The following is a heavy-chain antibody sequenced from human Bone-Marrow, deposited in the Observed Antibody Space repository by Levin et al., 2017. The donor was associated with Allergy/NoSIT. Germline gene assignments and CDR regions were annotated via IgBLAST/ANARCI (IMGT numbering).Heavy chain of an antibody. CDR2: TSGAGDTT. D-gene: IGHD3-16*01. Sequence: GESLKISCAASGFTFSSYAMNWVRQAPGKGLEWVSVTSGAGDTTYYADSVKGRFTISRDNSKDTLYLQMNSLRAEDTAVYYCAKAFYTTSWRTLDSWGQGTLVAVSS. V-gene: IGHV3-23*01. CDR1: GFTFSSYA. J-gene: IGHJ4*02. CDR3: AKAFYTTSWRTLDS.